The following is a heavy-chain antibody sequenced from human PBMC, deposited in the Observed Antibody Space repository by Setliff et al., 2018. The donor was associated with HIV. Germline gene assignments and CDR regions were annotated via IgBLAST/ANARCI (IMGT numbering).Heavy chain of an antibody. CDR2: IYNSGST. D-gene: IGHD6-13*01. CDR1: GGSISSHH. J-gene: IGHJ1*01. V-gene: IGHV4-59*11. CDR3: ARGLYSSSWYGSYWFDHGEEYFQH. Sequence: PSETLSLTCSVSGGSISSHHWSWIRQPPGKGLEWIGSIYNSGSTNYNPSLTSRVTISVDTSKNQFSLKLSSVTAADTAVYYCARGLYSSSWYGSYWFDHGEEYFQHWGQGTLVTVSS.